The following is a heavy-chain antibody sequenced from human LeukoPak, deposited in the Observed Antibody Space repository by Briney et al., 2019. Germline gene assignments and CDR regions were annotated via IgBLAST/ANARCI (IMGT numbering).Heavy chain of an antibody. CDR3: ARAHGSGYYADWFDP. CDR2: IYHSGST. V-gene: IGHV4-38-2*02. Sequence: PSETLSLTCTVSGYSISSGYYWGWIRQPPGKGLEWIGSIYHSGSTYYNPSLKSRVTISVDTSKNQFSLKLSSVTAADTAVYYCARAHGSGYYADWFDPWGQGTLVTVSS. CDR1: GYSISSGYY. D-gene: IGHD3-22*01. J-gene: IGHJ5*02.